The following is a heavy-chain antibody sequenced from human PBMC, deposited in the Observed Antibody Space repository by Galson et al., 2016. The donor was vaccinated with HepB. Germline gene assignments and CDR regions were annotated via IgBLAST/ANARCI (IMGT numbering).Heavy chain of an antibody. V-gene: IGHV3-23*01. CDR1: GFIFNSHA. CDR2: TSDIGANT. CDR3: AAWYGEFLMVFDY. D-gene: IGHD3-10*01. Sequence: SLRLSCAGSGFIFNSHAMSWVRQAPGKGLELVSATSDIGANTYHADFVKGRFTISRDNSKNTMYLQMNSLRVEDTAVYYCAAWYGEFLMVFDYWGQGTLVTVSS. J-gene: IGHJ4*02.